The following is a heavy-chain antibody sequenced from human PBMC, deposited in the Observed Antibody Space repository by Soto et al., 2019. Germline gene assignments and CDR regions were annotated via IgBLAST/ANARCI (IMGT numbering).Heavy chain of an antibody. V-gene: IGHV3-9*01. D-gene: IGHD6-13*01. J-gene: IGHJ4*02. CDR2: ISWNSGSI. Sequence: GGSLRLSCAASGFTFDDYAMHWVRQAPGKGLEWVSGISWNSGSIGYADSVKGRFTISRDNAKNSLYLQMNSLRAEDTALYYCAKVTTPLLIAAAGNYYFDYWGQGTLVTVSS. CDR1: GFTFDDYA. CDR3: AKVTTPLLIAAAGNYYFDY.